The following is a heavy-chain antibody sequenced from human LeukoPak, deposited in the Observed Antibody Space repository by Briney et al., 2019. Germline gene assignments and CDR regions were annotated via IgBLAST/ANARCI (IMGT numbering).Heavy chain of an antibody. J-gene: IGHJ4*02. CDR3: AKDVTMIVVVTLGY. D-gene: IGHD3-22*01. V-gene: IGHV3-30*18. Sequence: PGGSLRLSCAASGFTFSGYGMHWVRQAPGKGLEWVAIISSDGSNKYYADSVKGRFTISRDNSKITLYLQMNSLIAEDTAVYYCAKDVTMIVVVTLGYWGQGTLVTVSS. CDR2: ISSDGSNK. CDR1: GFTFSGYG.